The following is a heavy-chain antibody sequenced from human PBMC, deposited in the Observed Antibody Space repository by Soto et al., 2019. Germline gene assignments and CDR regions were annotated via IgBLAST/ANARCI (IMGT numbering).Heavy chain of an antibody. D-gene: IGHD2-15*01. V-gene: IGHV3-23*01. Sequence: GGSLRLSCAASGFTFSSYSMSWVRQAPGKGLEWVSAISGSGGSTYYADSVKGRFTISRDNSKNTLYLQMNSLRAEDTAVYYCAKDQVHCSGGSCYAYMLDYWAREPWSPSPQ. CDR2: ISGSGGST. CDR3: AKDQVHCSGGSCYAYMLDY. CDR1: GFTFSSYS. J-gene: IGHJ4*02.